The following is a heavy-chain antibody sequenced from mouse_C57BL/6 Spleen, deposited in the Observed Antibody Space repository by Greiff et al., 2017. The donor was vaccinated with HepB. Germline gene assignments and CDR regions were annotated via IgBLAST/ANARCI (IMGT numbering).Heavy chain of an antibody. D-gene: IGHD1-1*01. CDR3: APITTVVATHWYFDV. CDR2: IYPGDGDT. J-gene: IGHJ1*03. V-gene: IGHV1-82*01. CDR1: GYAFSSSW. Sequence: QVQLKESGPELVKPGASVKISCKASGYAFSSSWMNWVKQRPGKGLEWIGRIYPGDGDTNYNGKFKGKATLTADKSSSTAYMQLSSLTSEDSAVYFCAPITTVVATHWYFDVWGTGTTVTVSS.